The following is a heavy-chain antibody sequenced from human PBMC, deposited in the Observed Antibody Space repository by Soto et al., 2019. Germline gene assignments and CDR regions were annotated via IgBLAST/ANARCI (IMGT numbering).Heavy chain of an antibody. CDR2: MSYSGIT. CDR3: ATMGTPATGLYYFDN. V-gene: IGHV4-30-4*01. Sequence: QVQLQESGPGLVKPSQTLSLTCTVSGVSISSGSYYWSWIRQPPGKGLEWIGFMSYSGITSYNASLNSRITMSVDTSKSQFSLSLSFVTAADTAVYYCATMGTPATGLYYFDNWGQGTLVTVSS. D-gene: IGHD1-7*01. J-gene: IGHJ4*02. CDR1: GVSISSGSYY.